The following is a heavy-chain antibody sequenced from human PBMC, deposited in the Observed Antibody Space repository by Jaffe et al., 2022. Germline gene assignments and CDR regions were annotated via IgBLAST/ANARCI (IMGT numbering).Heavy chain of an antibody. CDR3: TRDRVTTVTTGYYYYYMDV. Sequence: EVQLVESGGGLVQPGRSLRLSCTASGFTFGDYAMSWVRQAPGKGLEWVGFIRSKAYGGTTEYAASVKGRFTISRDDSKSIAYLQMNSLKTEDTAVYYCTRDRVTTVTTGYYYYYMDVWGKGTTVTVSS. V-gene: IGHV3-49*04. CDR2: IRSKAYGGTT. J-gene: IGHJ6*03. D-gene: IGHD4-17*01. CDR1: GFTFGDYA.